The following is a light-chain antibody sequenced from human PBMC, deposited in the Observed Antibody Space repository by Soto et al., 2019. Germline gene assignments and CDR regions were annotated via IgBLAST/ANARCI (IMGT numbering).Light chain of an antibody. CDR2: GAS. CDR1: QTVIHN. J-gene: IGKJ1*01. CDR3: QQYNNWPPWT. V-gene: IGKV3D-15*01. Sequence: EIVLTQSPGTLSLSPGERATLSCRASQTVIHNYLAWHQQKPGQAPRLLIYGASSRATGIPARFSGSGSGTEFTLTISSLQSEDFAVYYCQQYNNWPPWTFGQGTKVDIK.